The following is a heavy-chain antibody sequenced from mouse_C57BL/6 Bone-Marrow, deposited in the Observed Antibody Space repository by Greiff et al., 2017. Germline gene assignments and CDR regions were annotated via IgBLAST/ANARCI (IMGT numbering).Heavy chain of an antibody. CDR1: GFTFSDYY. Sequence: EVKVEESGGGLVQPGGSLKLSCAASGFTFSDYYMYWVRQTPEKRLEWVAYISNGGGSTYYPDTVKGRFTISRDNAKNTLYLQMSRLKSEDTAMYYCARHHYAMDYWGQGTSVTVSS. CDR3: ARHHYAMDY. V-gene: IGHV5-12*01. CDR2: ISNGGGST. J-gene: IGHJ4*01.